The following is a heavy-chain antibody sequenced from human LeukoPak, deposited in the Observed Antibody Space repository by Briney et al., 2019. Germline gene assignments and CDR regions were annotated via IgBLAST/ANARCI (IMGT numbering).Heavy chain of an antibody. Sequence: SETLSLTCTVSGGSISSSSYYWGWIRQPPGKGLEWIGSIYYSGSTYYNPSLKSRVTISVDTSKNQFSLKLSSVTAADTAVYYCARDRIVGATGAFDIWGQGTMVTVSS. CDR1: GGSISSSSYY. V-gene: IGHV4-39*07. CDR2: IYYSGST. CDR3: ARDRIVGATGAFDI. D-gene: IGHD1-26*01. J-gene: IGHJ3*02.